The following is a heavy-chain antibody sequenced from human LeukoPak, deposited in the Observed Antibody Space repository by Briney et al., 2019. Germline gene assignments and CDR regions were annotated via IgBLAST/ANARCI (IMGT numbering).Heavy chain of an antibody. CDR2: IYYSGST. J-gene: IGHJ4*02. CDR1: GGSISSYY. CDR3: ARSGGYYDSSGYYYYAYYFDY. D-gene: IGHD3-22*01. Sequence: PSETLSLTCTVSGGSISSYYWSWIQQPPGKGLEWIGYIYYSGSTNYNPSLKSRVTISVDTSKNQFSLKLSSVTAADTAVYYCARSGGYYDSSGYYYYAYYFDYWGQGTLVTVSS. V-gene: IGHV4-59*01.